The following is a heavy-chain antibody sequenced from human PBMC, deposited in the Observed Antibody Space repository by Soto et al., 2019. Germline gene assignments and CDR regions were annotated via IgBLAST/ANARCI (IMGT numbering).Heavy chain of an antibody. CDR3: ASGISRVSAWSGSFHGHYFGI. V-gene: IGHV4-30-4*01. J-gene: IGHJ4*02. CDR2: LYNNGHT. Sequence: QVQLQESGPGLVKPSQTLSLTCTVSGGYISIVDYSWTRLRQPPGKGLAWVADLYNNGHTYQASSLTSCLSVTVAMSPSQSSLSLISVTAADTAVYSCASGISRVSAWSGSFHGHYFGIWGLGTRLTVSS. CDR1: GGYISIVDYS. D-gene: IGHD3-3*01.